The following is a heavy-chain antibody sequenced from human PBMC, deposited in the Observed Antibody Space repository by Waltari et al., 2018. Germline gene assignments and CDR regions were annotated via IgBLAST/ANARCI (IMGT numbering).Heavy chain of an antibody. D-gene: IGHD4-17*01. CDR3: ARDGPPTVALDY. CDR2: IYYSGCT. V-gene: IGHV4-39*07. J-gene: IGHJ4*02. CDR1: GGSISSSSYY. Sequence: QLQLQESGSGLVKPSETLSLTCTVSGGSISSSSYYWGWIRQPPGKGLEWIVRIYYSGCTYYNPSLKSRVTISVDTSKNQFSLKLSSVTAADTAVYYCARDGPPTVALDYWGQGTLVTVSS.